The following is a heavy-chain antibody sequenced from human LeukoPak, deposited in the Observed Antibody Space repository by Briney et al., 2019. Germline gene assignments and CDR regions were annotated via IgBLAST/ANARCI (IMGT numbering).Heavy chain of an antibody. CDR3: ARDPRYSSSDY. CDR1: GYSISSGYY. V-gene: IGHV4-38-2*02. J-gene: IGHJ4*02. CDR2: IYHSGST. Sequence: SETLSPTCTVSGYSISSGYYWGWIRQPPGKGLEWIGSIYHSGSTYYNPSLKSRVTISVDTSKNQFSLKLSSMTAADTAVYYCARDPRYSSSDYWGQGTLVTVSS. D-gene: IGHD6-6*01.